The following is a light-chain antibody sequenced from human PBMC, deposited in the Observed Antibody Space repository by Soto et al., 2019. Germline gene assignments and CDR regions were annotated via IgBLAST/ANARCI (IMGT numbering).Light chain of an antibody. Sequence: AIRMTQSPSSFSASTGDRVTITCRASQGISSYLAWYQQKPGKAPKLLIYAASTFQSGVPSSFSGSGSVTDFTLTISCLQTEDFATDYCQQYYSYPPTFGGGTKVEIK. J-gene: IGKJ4*01. CDR2: AAS. V-gene: IGKV1-8*01. CDR3: QQYYSYPPT. CDR1: QGISSY.